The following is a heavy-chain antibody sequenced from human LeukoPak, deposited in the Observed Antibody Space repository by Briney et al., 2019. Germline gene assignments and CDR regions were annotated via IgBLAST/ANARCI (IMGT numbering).Heavy chain of an antibody. CDR2: INWNGGST. V-gene: IGHV3-20*04. Sequence: PGGSLRLSCAAFGFTFDDYGMSWVRQAPGKGLEWVSGINWNGGSTGYADSVKGRFTISRDNAKNSLYLQMNSLRAEDTAVYYCAKVRRQQLVAPDAFDIWGQGTMVTVSS. D-gene: IGHD6-13*01. CDR3: AKVRRQQLVAPDAFDI. J-gene: IGHJ3*02. CDR1: GFTFDDYG.